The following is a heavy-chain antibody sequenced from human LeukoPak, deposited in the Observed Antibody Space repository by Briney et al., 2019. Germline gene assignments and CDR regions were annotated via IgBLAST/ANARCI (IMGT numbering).Heavy chain of an antibody. CDR2: INPSGGST. Sequence: ASVKVSCKASGYTFTSYYMHWVRQAPGQGLEWMGIINPSGGSTSYAQKFQGRVTMTRDTSTSTVYMELSSLRSEDTAVYYCARALPDIVVVPAAPDYYYYYMDVWGKGTTVTVSS. V-gene: IGHV1-46*01. CDR3: ARALPDIVVVPAAPDYYYYYMDV. J-gene: IGHJ6*03. D-gene: IGHD2-2*01. CDR1: GYTFTSYY.